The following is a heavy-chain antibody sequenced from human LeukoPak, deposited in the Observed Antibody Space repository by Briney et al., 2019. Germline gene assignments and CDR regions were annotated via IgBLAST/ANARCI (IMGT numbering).Heavy chain of an antibody. D-gene: IGHD5-24*01. Sequence: GGSLRLSCAASGFTFDDYGMSWVGQAPRKGLERVSGINWNGGSTGYADSVKGRFTISRDNAKNSLYLQMNSLRAEDTAVYYCARDVGDGYKYYDGMDVWGQGTTVTVSS. CDR1: GFTFDDYG. J-gene: IGHJ6*02. CDR3: ARDVGDGYKYYDGMDV. V-gene: IGHV3-20*04. CDR2: INWNGGST.